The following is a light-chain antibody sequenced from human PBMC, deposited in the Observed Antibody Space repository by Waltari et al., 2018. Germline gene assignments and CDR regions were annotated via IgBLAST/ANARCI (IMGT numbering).Light chain of an antibody. CDR2: GAS. Sequence: CRASQSVSSNLAWYQHKPGQAPRLLIYGASTRATGIPARFSGSGSGTEFTLTISSLQSEDFAVYYCQQYNSWPPLTFGGGTKVEIK. J-gene: IGKJ4*01. CDR3: QQYNSWPPLT. CDR1: QSVSSN. V-gene: IGKV3-15*01.